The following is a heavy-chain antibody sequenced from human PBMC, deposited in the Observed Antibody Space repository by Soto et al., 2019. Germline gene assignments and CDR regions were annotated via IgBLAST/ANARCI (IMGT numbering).Heavy chain of an antibody. CDR2: IYYSGST. V-gene: IGHV4-30-4*01. D-gene: IGHD3-10*01. CDR1: GGSISSGDYY. CDR3: ASRKSSPYFDY. J-gene: IGHJ4*02. Sequence: PSETLSLTCTVSGGSISSGDYYWSWIRQPPGKGLERIGNIYYSGSTYYNPSLKSRVTISVDTSKKQFPLKLSSVTAADTAVYYCASRKSSPYFDYWGQGTLVTVSS.